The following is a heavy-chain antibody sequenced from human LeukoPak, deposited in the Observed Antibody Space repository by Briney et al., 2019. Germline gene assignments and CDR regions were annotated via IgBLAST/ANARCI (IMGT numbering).Heavy chain of an antibody. Sequence: GASVKVSCKASGYTFTSYDINWVRQATGQGLEWMGWMNPNSGNTGYAQKFQGRVTMTRNTSISTAYMELSSLRSEDTAVYYCARGRFGEPLHYMDVWGKGTTVTISS. V-gene: IGHV1-8*01. CDR2: MNPNSGNT. CDR1: GYTFTSYD. CDR3: ARGRFGEPLHYMDV. D-gene: IGHD3-10*01. J-gene: IGHJ6*03.